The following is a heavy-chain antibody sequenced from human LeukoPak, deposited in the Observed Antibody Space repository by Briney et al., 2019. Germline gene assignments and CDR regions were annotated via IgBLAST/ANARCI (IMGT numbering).Heavy chain of an antibody. CDR3: ARAGYTISYYSLDY. D-gene: IGHD1-26*01. Sequence: SETLSLTCTVSGGSINSYYWGWIRQPAGKGLEWIGRIYTTGSTNYNPSLKSRVPISVDTSKNQFSLKLTSVTAADTGMYYCARAGYTISYYSLDYWGQGALVTVSS. V-gene: IGHV4-4*07. J-gene: IGHJ4*02. CDR1: GGSINSYY. CDR2: IYTTGST.